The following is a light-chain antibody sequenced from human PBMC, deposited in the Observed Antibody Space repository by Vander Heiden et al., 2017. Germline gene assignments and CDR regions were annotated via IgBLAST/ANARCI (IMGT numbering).Light chain of an antibody. V-gene: IGKV1-39*01. CDR2: GAS. CDR1: QSLRSY. Sequence: DIQMIQSPSSLSASGGDRITISCRASQSLRSYLNWYQQKPGKAPELLIYGASRLQSGVPSRFSGSGSTTDFTLTISSLQLEDSATYYCQQSVSFPWMFGQGTRVEIK. J-gene: IGKJ1*01. CDR3: QQSVSFPWM.